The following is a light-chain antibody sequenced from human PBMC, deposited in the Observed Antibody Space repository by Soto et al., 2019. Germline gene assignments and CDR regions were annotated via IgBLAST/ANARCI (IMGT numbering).Light chain of an antibody. CDR3: LAWDDSLNGNL. CDR1: SSNIESNT. Sequence: ALTQPPSASGTPGQRVTISCSGSSSNIESNTVYWYQQLPGMAPRLLIHTNDRRPSGVPDRFSGSKSGTSASLAISGLQSEDEADYYCLAWDDSLNGNLFGTGTKVTVL. V-gene: IGLV1-44*01. J-gene: IGLJ1*01. CDR2: TND.